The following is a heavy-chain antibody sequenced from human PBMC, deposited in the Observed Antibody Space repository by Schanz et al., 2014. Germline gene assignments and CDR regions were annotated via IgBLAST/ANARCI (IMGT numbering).Heavy chain of an antibody. Sequence: QVQLEESGGGVVQPGGSLRLSCVASGFSFSGFAVHWVRQAPGKGLEWVSIVSHDGFTKHYADSVRGRFTLSRDNAKNSLFLQMNSLRAEDTAKYYCAKDYRTGAIDYWGQGTLVTVSS. CDR2: VSHDGFTK. CDR3: AKDYRTGAIDY. V-gene: IGHV3-30*04. CDR1: GFSFSGFA. D-gene: IGHD7-27*01. J-gene: IGHJ4*02.